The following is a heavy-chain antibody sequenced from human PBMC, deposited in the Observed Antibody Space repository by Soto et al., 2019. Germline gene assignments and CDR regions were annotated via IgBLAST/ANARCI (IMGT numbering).Heavy chain of an antibody. D-gene: IGHD6-6*01. J-gene: IGHJ2*01. CDR1: GFTFSSYS. Sequence: EVQLVESGGGLVKPGGSLRLSCAASGFTFSSYSMNCVRQAPGKGLEWVSSISSSSSYIYYADSVKGRFTISRDNAKNSLYLKMNSLRAEDTAVYYCARDQGPSSSYDWYFDLWGRGTLVTVSS. CDR3: ARDQGPSSSYDWYFDL. CDR2: ISSSSSYI. V-gene: IGHV3-21*01.